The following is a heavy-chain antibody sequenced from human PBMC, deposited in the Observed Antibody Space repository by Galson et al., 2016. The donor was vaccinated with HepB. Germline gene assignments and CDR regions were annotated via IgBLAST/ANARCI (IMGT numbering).Heavy chain of an antibody. CDR3: VKSVWLGRGFVS. Sequence: CAISWDSVSSNTAGWNWLRQSPSRGLEWLGRTYYRSGWRYDYAPSVQSRISITPDTSKNQFSLHLNSVTPEDTAVYYCVKSVWLGRGFVSWGQGTLVTVSS. D-gene: IGHD6-19*01. CDR2: TYYRSGWRY. J-gene: IGHJ4*02. CDR1: WDSVSSNTAG. V-gene: IGHV6-1*01.